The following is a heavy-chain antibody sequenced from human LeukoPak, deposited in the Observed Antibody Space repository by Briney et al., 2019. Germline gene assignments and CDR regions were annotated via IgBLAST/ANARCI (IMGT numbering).Heavy chain of an antibody. CDR1: GFTVSAYA. CDR3: AREAEEAFDY. CDR2: IYDDNT. J-gene: IGHJ4*02. Sequence: GVSLRLSCAASGFTVSAYAMAWVRQAPGKGLEWVSTIYDDNTYYADSVKGRFTISRDNAKNSLYLQMNRLRAEDTAVYFCAREAEEAFDYWGQGTLVTVSS. V-gene: IGHV3-21*01.